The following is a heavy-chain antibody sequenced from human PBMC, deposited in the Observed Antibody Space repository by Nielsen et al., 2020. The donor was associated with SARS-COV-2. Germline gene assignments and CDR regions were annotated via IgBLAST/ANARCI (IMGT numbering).Heavy chain of an antibody. Sequence: GGSLRLSCATSGFRFRGYGMHWVRQAPGKGLEWVAVISYDGSFDKYGGAVKGRFTISRDNSKNTLYLQMDNLRFEDTAVYYCSREGDSPHLDVWGQGALVTVSS. V-gene: IGHV3-30*12. CDR1: GFRFRGYG. CDR3: SREGDSPHLDV. J-gene: IGHJ4*02. CDR2: ISYDGSFD. D-gene: IGHD1-26*01.